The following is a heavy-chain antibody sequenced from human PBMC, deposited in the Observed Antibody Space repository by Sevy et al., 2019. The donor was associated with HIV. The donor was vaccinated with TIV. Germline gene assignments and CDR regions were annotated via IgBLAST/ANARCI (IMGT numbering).Heavy chain of an antibody. D-gene: IGHD3-10*01. CDR3: ASDGSGSYYPRLG. V-gene: IGHV1-69*13. CDR2: IIPIFGTA. Sequence: ASVKVSCKASGGTFSSYAISWVRQAPGQGLEWMGGIIPIFGTANYSQKFQGRVTITADESTSTAYMELSSLRSEDTAVYYCASDGSGSYYPRLGWGQGTLVTVSS. J-gene: IGHJ4*02. CDR1: GGTFSSYA.